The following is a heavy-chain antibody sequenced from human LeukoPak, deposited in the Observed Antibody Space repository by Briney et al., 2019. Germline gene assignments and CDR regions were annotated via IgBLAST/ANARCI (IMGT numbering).Heavy chain of an antibody. V-gene: IGHV3-49*04. J-gene: IGHJ4*02. D-gene: IGHD3-22*01. CDR3: ISYYYAASGYYYCDY. CDR1: GFTFGDYA. Sequence: PGGSLRLSCTASGFTFGDYAMSWVRQTPGKGLEWVGFIRSKAYGGTTEYAASVKGRFTISRDDSKSIAYLQMNSLKTEDTAVYYCISYYYAASGYYYCDYWGQGTLVTVSS. CDR2: IRSKAYGGTT.